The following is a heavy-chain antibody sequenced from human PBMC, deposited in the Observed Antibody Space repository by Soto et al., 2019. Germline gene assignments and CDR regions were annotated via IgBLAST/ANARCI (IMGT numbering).Heavy chain of an antibody. CDR2: IGTAGDT. CDR3: ARGPLVGVLRD. D-gene: IGHD2-8*01. V-gene: IGHV3-13*01. CDR1: GFTFSSYD. Sequence: GGSLRLSCAASGFTFSSYDMHWVRQATGKGLEWVSAIGTAGDTYYPGSVKGRFTISRENAKNSLYLQMNSLRAEDTAVYYCARGPLVGVLRDWGQGTLVTVSS. J-gene: IGHJ4*02.